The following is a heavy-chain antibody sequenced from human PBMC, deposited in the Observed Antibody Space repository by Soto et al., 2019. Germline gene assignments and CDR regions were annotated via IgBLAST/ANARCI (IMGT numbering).Heavy chain of an antibody. J-gene: IGHJ5*02. CDR1: GGTFSSYT. Sequence: SVKVSCKASGGTFSSYTISWVRQAPGQGLEWMGRIIPILGIANYAQKFQGRVTITADKSTSTAYMELSSLRSEDTAVYYCARDVLGQWLGRGAELDPWGQGTLVTVSS. CDR2: IIPILGIA. D-gene: IGHD6-19*01. CDR3: ARDVLGQWLGRGAELDP. V-gene: IGHV1-69*04.